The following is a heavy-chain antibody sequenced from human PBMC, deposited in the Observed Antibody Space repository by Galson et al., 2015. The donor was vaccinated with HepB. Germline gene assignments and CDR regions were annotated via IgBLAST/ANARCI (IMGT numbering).Heavy chain of an antibody. D-gene: IGHD3-22*01. V-gene: IGHV3-23*01. CDR1: GFTFSSYA. Sequence: SLRLSCAASGFTFSSYAMSWVRQAPGKGLEWVSAISGSGGSTYYADSVKGRFTISRDNSKNTLYLQMNSLRAGDTAVYYCAKDRDYYDSSGPWDAFDIWGQGTMVTVSS. J-gene: IGHJ3*02. CDR3: AKDRDYYDSSGPWDAFDI. CDR2: ISGSGGST.